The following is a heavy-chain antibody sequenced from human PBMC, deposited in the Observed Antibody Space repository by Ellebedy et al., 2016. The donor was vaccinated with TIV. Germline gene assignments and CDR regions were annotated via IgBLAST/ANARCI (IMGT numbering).Heavy chain of an antibody. CDR2: IIPILGIA. D-gene: IGHD2-21*01. Sequence: AASVKVSCKASGGTFSSYAISWVRQAPGQGLEWMGRIIPILGIANYAQKFQGRVTITADKSTSTAYMELSSLRSEDTAVYYCARYSPDDAFDIWGQGTMVTVSS. V-gene: IGHV1-69*04. CDR1: GGTFSSYA. J-gene: IGHJ3*02. CDR3: ARYSPDDAFDI.